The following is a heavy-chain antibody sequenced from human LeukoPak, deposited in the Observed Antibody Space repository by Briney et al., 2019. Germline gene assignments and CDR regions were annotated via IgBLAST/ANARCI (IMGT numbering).Heavy chain of an antibody. CDR1: GGSIVISSYY. V-gene: IGHV4-39*01. CDR2: MSYGGTS. J-gene: IGHJ4*02. CDR3: ARHSGMVDRHFAH. Sequence: SETLSLTCNVSGGSIVISSYYWGWVRQSPGKGLEWIGSMSYGGTSYYNPSLKSRVTMSVDTSKNTFSLKATSVTAADTAVYFCARHSGMVDRHFAHWGQGTLVPVSS. D-gene: IGHD3-3*01.